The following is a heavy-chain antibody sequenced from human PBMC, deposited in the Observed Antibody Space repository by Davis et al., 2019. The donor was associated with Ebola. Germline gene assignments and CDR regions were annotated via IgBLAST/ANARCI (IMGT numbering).Heavy chain of an antibody. J-gene: IGHJ6*02. CDR1: GFTFSSYS. CDR3: AGVLVLPKGYYYGMDV. D-gene: IGHD4/OR15-4a*01. V-gene: IGHV3-48*04. CDR2: ISSSGSTI. Sequence: GGSLRLSCAAPGFTFSSYSMNWVRQAPGKGLEWVSYISSSGSTIYYADSVKGRFTISRDNAKNSLYLQMNSLRAEDTAVYYCAGVLVLPKGYYYGMDVWGQGTTVTVSS.